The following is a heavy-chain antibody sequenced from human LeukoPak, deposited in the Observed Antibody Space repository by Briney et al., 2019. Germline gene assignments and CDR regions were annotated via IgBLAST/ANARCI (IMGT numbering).Heavy chain of an antibody. CDR2: VRYDGSDE. Sequence: SGGSLRLSCAASGFSFRSYGMHWVRQAPGKGLEWVSFVRYDGSDEYYADSVKGRFTISRDNSKNTLYLQMNSLRPEDTAVYYCAKDGQGGYESDYYYYMDVWGKGTTVTISS. V-gene: IGHV3-30*02. CDR3: AKDGQGGYESDYYYYMDV. CDR1: GFSFRSYG. J-gene: IGHJ6*03. D-gene: IGHD5-12*01.